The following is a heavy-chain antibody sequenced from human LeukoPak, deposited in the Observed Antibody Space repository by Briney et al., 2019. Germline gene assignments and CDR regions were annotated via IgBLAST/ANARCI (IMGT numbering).Heavy chain of an antibody. CDR2: ITRSSNYI. V-gene: IGHV3-21*01. D-gene: IGHD3-22*01. CDR1: GFTLSSYT. CDR3: ARALYDGSGYYSHFDY. J-gene: IGHJ4*02. Sequence: PGGSLTLSCPASGFTLSSYTMNWVRQAPGKGLEWISSITRSSNYIYYADSMKGRFTISRDNAKKSLYLQMNSLRDEDTAVYYCARALYDGSGYYSHFDYWGQGTLVTVSS.